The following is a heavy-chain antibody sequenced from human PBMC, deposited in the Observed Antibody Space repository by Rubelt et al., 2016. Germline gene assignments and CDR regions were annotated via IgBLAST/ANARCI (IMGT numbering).Heavy chain of an antibody. CDR3: AIDVALTVRDY. Sequence: QVQLVQSGAEVKKPGASVKVSCKASGYTFTSYGISWVRQAPGQGLEWMGWISAYDGNTNYAQKFQGRVTMTTDTPPGPTHLELRSLGFDDTAVYYWAIDVALTVRDYWGHGTLVTVSS. D-gene: IGHD4-17*01. CDR2: ISAYDGNT. J-gene: IGHJ4*01. CDR1: GYTFTSYG. V-gene: IGHV1-18*01.